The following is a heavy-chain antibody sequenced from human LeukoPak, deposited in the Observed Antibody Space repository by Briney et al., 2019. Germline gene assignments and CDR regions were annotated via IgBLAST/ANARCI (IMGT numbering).Heavy chain of an antibody. CDR2: INPSGGST. Sequence: ASVKVSFKASRYTLTSYYLHWVRQAPGQGLEWMAIINPSGGSTSHAQKFQGRVTMTRDTSASTVYMELSSLRSEDTAVYYCASVYKYGMDVWGQGTTVTVSS. CDR3: ASVYKYGMDV. CDR1: RYTLTSYY. V-gene: IGHV1-46*01. J-gene: IGHJ6*02.